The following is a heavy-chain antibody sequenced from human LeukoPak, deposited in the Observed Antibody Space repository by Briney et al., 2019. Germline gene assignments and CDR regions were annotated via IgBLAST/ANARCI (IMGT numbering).Heavy chain of an antibody. V-gene: IGHV4-59*01. D-gene: IGHD6-13*01. CDR1: GDSISSYS. CDR3: ASPGLYSSSSFDY. Sequence: PSETLSLTCTVSGDSISSYSWSWIRQPPGKGLDWIGYISYSGSTNYSPSLKSRVTISLDTSKNQFSLKLSSVTAADTAVYYCASPGLYSSSSFDYWGQGTLVTVSS. J-gene: IGHJ4*02. CDR2: ISYSGST.